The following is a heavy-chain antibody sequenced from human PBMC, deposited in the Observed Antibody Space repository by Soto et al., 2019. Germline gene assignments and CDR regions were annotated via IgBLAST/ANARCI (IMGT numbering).Heavy chain of an antibody. CDR2: ASYSGSP. J-gene: IGHJ4*02. D-gene: IGHD3-16*01. V-gene: IGHV4-59*08. CDR3: ARRWGGDY. Sequence: QVQLQESGPGLVKPSETLSLTCTVSGGSIGSHYWSWIRQPPGEGLEWIGRASYSGSPSYNPSLLWPGNSTPGTSKNQFSLKLTSVTAADTAGYYCARRWGGDYWGQGTLVTVSS. CDR1: GGSIGSHY.